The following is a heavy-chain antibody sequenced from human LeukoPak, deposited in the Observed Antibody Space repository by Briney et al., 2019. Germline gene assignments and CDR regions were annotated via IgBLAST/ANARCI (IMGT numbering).Heavy chain of an antibody. V-gene: IGHV4-34*01. CDR1: GGSFSGYY. CDR3: ARGPARRWFDP. J-gene: IGHJ5*02. CDR2: INHSGST. D-gene: IGHD1-14*01. Sequence: SETLSLTCAVYGGSFSGYYWSWIRQPPGKGLEWIGGINHSGSTNYNPSLKSRVTISVDASKNQFSLKLSSVTAADTAVYYCARGPARRWFDPWGQGTLVTVSS.